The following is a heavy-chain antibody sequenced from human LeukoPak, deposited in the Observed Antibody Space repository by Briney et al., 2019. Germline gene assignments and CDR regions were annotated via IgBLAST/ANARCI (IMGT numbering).Heavy chain of an antibody. CDR1: GGSFSDYY. CDR3: ARGGGTYERRAVQH. J-gene: IGHJ1*01. Sequence: SETLSLTCGVYGGSFSDYYWSWIRQPPGKGLEWIGEINHSGSTNYNPSLKSRVTISLDTSKNQFSLKLSSVTAADTAVYYCARGGGTYERRAVQHWGQGTLVTASS. CDR2: INHSGST. V-gene: IGHV4-34*01. D-gene: IGHD3-3*01.